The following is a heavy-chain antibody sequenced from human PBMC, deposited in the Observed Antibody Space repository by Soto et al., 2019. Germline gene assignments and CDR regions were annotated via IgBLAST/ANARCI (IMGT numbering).Heavy chain of an antibody. V-gene: IGHV3-64D*06. CDR1: GLTFSSYA. CDR2: ISSNGGST. CDR3: VTPYYDFWSGYYTGGLDV. J-gene: IGHJ6*02. Sequence: PGGSLRLSCSASGLTFSSYAMHWVRQAPGKGLEYVSAISSNGGSTYYADSVKGRFTISRDNSKNTLYLQMSSLRAEDTAVYYCVTPYYDFWSGYYTGGLDVWGQGTTVTVSS. D-gene: IGHD3-3*01.